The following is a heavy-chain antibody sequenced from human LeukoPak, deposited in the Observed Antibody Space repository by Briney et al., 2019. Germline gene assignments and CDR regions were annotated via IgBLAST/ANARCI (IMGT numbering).Heavy chain of an antibody. V-gene: IGHV3-23*01. CDR1: GFTFSSYA. CDR2: ISGSGGST. J-gene: IGHJ6*03. D-gene: IGHD1-7*01. CDR3: AKRRGLELLYYYYMDV. Sequence: GGSLRLSCAASGFTFSSYAMTWVRQAPGKGLEWVSAISGSGGSTYFADSVKGRFTISRDNSKNTLYLQMNSPRAEDTAVYYCAKRRGLELLYYYYMDVWGKGTTVTVSS.